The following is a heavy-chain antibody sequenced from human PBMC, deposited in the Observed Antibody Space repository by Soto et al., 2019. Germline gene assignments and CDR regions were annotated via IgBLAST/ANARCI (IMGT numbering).Heavy chain of an antibody. J-gene: IGHJ4*02. V-gene: IGHV3-30-3*01. Sequence: QVQLVDSGGGVVQPGRSLRLSCAASGFTFSSYAMHWVRQAPGKGLEWVAVISYDGSNKYYADSVKGRFTISRDNSKNTLYLQMNSLRAEDTAVYYCARETYYFDYWGQGTLVTVSS. CDR1: GFTFSSYA. CDR2: ISYDGSNK. CDR3: ARETYYFDY.